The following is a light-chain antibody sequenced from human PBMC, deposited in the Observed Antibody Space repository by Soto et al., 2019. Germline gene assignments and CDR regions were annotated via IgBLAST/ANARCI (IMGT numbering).Light chain of an antibody. Sequence: DIVLTQSPDSLAVSLGERATLNCKSSQSVSHSSNNRNYLAWYQQKPGQPPKLLIYWASTRESGVPDRFSGSGSGTDFTLTSSSLQAEDVAVYYCQQYYGALSFGGGTKVQIK. CDR1: QSVSHSSNNRNY. CDR2: WAS. CDR3: QQYYGALS. J-gene: IGKJ4*01. V-gene: IGKV4-1*01.